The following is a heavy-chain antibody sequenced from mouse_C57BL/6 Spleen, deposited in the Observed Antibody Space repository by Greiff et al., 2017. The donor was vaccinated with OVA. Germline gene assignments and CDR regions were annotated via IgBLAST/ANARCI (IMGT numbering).Heavy chain of an antibody. J-gene: IGHJ3*01. CDR3: ARRGGNYWFAY. Sequence: VQLKESGPELVKPGASVKIPCKASGYTFTDYNMDWVKQSHGKSLEWIGDINPNNGGTIYNQKFKGKATLTVDKSSSTAYMELRSLTSEDTAVYYCARRGGNYWFAYWGQGTLVTVSA. V-gene: IGHV1-18*01. D-gene: IGHD2-1*01. CDR2: INPNNGGT. CDR1: GYTFTDYN.